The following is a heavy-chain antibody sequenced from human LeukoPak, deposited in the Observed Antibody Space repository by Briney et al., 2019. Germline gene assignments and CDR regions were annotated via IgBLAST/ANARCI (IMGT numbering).Heavy chain of an antibody. D-gene: IGHD1-26*01. V-gene: IGHV3-30*04. CDR1: GFTFNSYP. Sequence: GGSLRLSCAASGFTFNSYPMHWVRQAPGKGLEWVAVISYDGRVRYHADSVKGRFNIARDDSRSTLYLEMNSLRPEDTAVYYCARDPIVGAPDHLDYWGQETLVTVSS. CDR3: ARDPIVGAPDHLDY. CDR2: ISYDGRVR. J-gene: IGHJ4*02.